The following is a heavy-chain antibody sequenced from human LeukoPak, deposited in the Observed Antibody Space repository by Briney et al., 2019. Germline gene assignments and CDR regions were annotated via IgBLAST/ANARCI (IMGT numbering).Heavy chain of an antibody. Sequence: GGSLRLSCAASGFIFSSCWMSWVRQSPGKGLEWVANIKPDGSEKYYVDSVKGRFTISRDNAKNALYLEMNSLRVGDTAVYYCARERMYSGSGSTYLYYDYWGQGTLVTVSS. CDR3: ARERMYSGSGSTYLYYDY. CDR1: GFIFSSCW. V-gene: IGHV3-7*01. CDR2: IKPDGSEK. D-gene: IGHD3-10*01. J-gene: IGHJ4*02.